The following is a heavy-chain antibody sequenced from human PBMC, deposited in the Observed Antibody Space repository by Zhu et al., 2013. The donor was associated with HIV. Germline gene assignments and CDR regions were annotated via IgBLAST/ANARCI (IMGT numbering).Heavy chain of an antibody. CDR3: KGSMVRGVITGSYYFDY. V-gene: IGHV1-69*01. CDR2: IIPIFGTA. CDR1: GGTFSSYA. Sequence: QVQLVQSGAEVKKPGSSVKVSCKASGGTFSSYAISWVRQAPGQGLEWMGGIIPIFGTANYAQKFQGRVTITADESTSTAYMELSSLRSEDTAVYYCKGSMVRGVITGSYYFDYWGQGTLVTVSS. D-gene: IGHD3-10*01. J-gene: IGHJ4*02.